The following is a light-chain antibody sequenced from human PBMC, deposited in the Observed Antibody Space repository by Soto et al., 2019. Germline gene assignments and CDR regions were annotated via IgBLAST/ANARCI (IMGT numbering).Light chain of an antibody. CDR2: AAS. CDR3: QQANSFSFP. J-gene: IGKJ4*01. Sequence: DIQMTQSPSSVSASVGDRVTITCRASQGISSWLAWYQRKPGKAPKLLIYAASSLQSGDPSRFSGSGSGTDFTRTIGSLQPEDFATYYCQQANSFSFPFGGGTKVEIK. CDR1: QGISSW. V-gene: IGKV1-12*01.